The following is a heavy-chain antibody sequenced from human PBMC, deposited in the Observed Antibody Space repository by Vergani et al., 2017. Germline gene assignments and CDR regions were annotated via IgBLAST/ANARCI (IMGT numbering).Heavy chain of an antibody. J-gene: IGHJ6*04. V-gene: IGHV3-30*02. D-gene: IGHD3-10*01. CDR3: ARDEYYGSGSYYNVDYYYGMDV. CDR2: IQYDAGNK. Sequence: QVQLVESGGGVVQPGGSLRLSCAASGFTFRSYGIHWVRQAPGKGLEWVAFIQYDAGNKYYADSVKGRFTISRDNSKNTLYLQMNSLRAEDTAVYYCARDEYYGSGSYYNVDYYYGMDVWGKGTTVTVSS. CDR1: GFTFRSYG.